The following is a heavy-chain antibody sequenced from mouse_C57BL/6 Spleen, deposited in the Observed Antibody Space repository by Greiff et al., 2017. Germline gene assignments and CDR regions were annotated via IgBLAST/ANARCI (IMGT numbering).Heavy chain of an antibody. Sequence: EVQLVESGGGLLKPGGSLKLSCAASGFTFSSYAMSWVRQTPEKRLEWVATISDGGSYTYYPDNVKGRFTISRDNAKNNLYLQMSHLKSEDTAMYYCARDDGSSPFDYWGQGTTLTVSS. D-gene: IGHD1-1*01. J-gene: IGHJ2*01. V-gene: IGHV5-4*01. CDR1: GFTFSSYA. CDR2: ISDGGSYT. CDR3: ARDDGSSPFDY.